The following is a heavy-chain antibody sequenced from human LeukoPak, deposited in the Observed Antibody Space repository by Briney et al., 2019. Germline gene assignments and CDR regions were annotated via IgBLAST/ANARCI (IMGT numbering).Heavy chain of an antibody. V-gene: IGHV3-23*01. D-gene: IGHD2-2*01. Sequence: GGSLRLSCAASGFTFSSYAMSWVRQAPGKGLEWVTAISGSGGSTYYADSVKGRFTISRDNSKNTLYLQMNSLRAEDTAVYYCAKTPKQYQLLENFDYWGQGTLVTVSS. CDR1: GFTFSSYA. J-gene: IGHJ4*02. CDR2: ISGSGGST. CDR3: AKTPKQYQLLENFDY.